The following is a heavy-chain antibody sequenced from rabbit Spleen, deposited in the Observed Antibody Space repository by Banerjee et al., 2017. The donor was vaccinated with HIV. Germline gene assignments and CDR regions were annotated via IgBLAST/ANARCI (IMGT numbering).Heavy chain of an antibody. V-gene: IGHV1S45*01. CDR2: IYTGSSGST. CDR1: GFSFSSSYW. D-gene: IGHD6-1*01. J-gene: IGHJ6*01. Sequence: QEQVKETGGDLVKPGASLTLTCTASGFSFSSSYWICWVRQAPGKGLEWIACIYTGSSGSTYYASWAKGRFTISKTSSTTVTLQMTSLTAADTATCFCARGIAYGYAGTSFSTYGMDLWGPGTLVTVS. CDR3: ARGIAYGYAGTSFSTYGMDL.